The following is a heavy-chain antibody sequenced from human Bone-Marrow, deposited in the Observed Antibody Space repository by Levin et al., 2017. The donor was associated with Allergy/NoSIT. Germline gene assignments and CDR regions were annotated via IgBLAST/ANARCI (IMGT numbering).Heavy chain of an antibody. D-gene: IGHD3-10*01. CDR2: ISYDGSNT. CDR1: GFTFSSYA. CDR3: ARGRGYFRSGTSYCGMDV. V-gene: IGHV3-30*04. Sequence: LSLTCAASGFTFSSYAMHWVRQAPGKGLEWVAVISYDGSNTYYADSVKGRFTISRDNSKNTLYLQMNSLRAEDTAVYYCARGRGYFRSGTSYCGMDVWGQGTTVTVSS. J-gene: IGHJ6*02.